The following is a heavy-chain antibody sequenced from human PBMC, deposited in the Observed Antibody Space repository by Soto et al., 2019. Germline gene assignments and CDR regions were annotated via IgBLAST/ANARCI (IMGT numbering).Heavy chain of an antibody. CDR3: ARVLVGATPLNY. CDR2: INAGNGNT. J-gene: IGHJ4*02. D-gene: IGHD1-26*01. V-gene: IGHV1-3*01. CDR1: GYTFTSYA. Sequence: QVQLVQSGAEVKKPGASVKVSCKASGYTFTSYAMHWVRQAPGQRLEWMGWINAGNGNTKYSQKFQGRVTITRDTSASTAYMELSCLRSEDTAVYYCARVLVGATPLNYWGQGTLVTVSS.